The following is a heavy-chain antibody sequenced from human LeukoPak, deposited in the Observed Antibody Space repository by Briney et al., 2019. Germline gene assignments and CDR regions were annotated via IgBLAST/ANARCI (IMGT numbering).Heavy chain of an antibody. V-gene: IGHV3-21*01. D-gene: IGHD4-17*01. CDR2: ISSSSSYI. J-gene: IGHJ3*02. CDR1: GFTLSNYG. Sequence: GGSLRLSCAVSGFTLSNYGMHWVRQAPGKGLEWVSSISSSSSYIYYADSEKGRFTISRDNAKNSLYLQMNSLRAEDTAVYYCARVGWRQYDYGAFDIWGQGTMVTVSS. CDR3: ARVGWRQYDYGAFDI.